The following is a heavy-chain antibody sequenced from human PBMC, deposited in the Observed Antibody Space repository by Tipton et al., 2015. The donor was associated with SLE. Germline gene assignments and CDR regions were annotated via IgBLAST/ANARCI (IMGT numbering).Heavy chain of an antibody. D-gene: IGHD3-10*01. V-gene: IGHV1-18*01. J-gene: IGHJ6*02. CDR3: ARGPQVYGFQGGGYYYYYYGMDV. Sequence: QSGPEVKKPGASVKVSCKASGYTFTSYGISWVRQAPGQGLEWMGWISAYNGNTNYAQKLQGRVTMTTDTSTSTAYMELRSLRSDDTAVYYCARGPQVYGFQGGGYYYYYYGMDVWGQGTTVTVSS. CDR2: ISAYNGNT. CDR1: GYTFTSYG.